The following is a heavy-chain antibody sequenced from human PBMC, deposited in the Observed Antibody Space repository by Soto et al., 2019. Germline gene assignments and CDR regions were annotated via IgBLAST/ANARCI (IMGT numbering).Heavy chain of an antibody. D-gene: IGHD3-3*01. V-gene: IGHV4-39*01. Sequence: SETLSLTCTVSGGSISSSSYYWGWIRQPPGKGLEWIGSIYYSGSTYYNPSLKSRVTISVDTSKNQFSLKLSSVTAADTAVYYCARGRFLELLLYNWLDPWGQGTLVTVSS. CDR2: IYYSGST. CDR1: GGSISSSSYY. CDR3: ARGRFLELLLYNWLDP. J-gene: IGHJ5*02.